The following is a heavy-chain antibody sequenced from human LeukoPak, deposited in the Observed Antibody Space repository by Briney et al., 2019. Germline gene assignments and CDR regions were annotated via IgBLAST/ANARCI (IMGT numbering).Heavy chain of an antibody. CDR3: ARASKGGHGYNPPPGY. D-gene: IGHD5-24*01. CDR1: AGTFSIHA. V-gene: IGHV1-69*01. CDR2: ILPIFGAP. Sequence: SVTVCFTTSAGTFSIHAFSWVRQAPGHGLEWMGGILPIFGAPNYAQKFQGRVTITADEATNTVYMELTRLRSEDTAVYYCARASKGGHGYNPPPGYWGQGTLVTVSS. J-gene: IGHJ4*02.